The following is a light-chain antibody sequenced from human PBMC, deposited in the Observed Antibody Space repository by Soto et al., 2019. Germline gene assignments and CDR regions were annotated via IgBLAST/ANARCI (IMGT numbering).Light chain of an antibody. CDR1: QSLLHSNGYNY. CDR3: MQALQAPLT. J-gene: IGKJ1*01. V-gene: IGKV2-28*01. Sequence: DIVMTQSALSLPVTPGEPASISFSSSQSLLHSNGYNYLDWYLQKPGQSPQLLIYLGSNRASGVPDRFSGSGSGTDFTLKISRVEAEDVGLYYCMQALQAPLTFGQGTKVDIK. CDR2: LGS.